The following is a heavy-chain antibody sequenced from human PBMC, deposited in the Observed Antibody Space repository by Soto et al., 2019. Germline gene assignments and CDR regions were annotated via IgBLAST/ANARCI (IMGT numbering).Heavy chain of an antibody. D-gene: IGHD6-13*01. V-gene: IGHV3-30*18. Sequence: LRLSCAASGFTFSSYGMHWVRQAPGKGLEWVAVISYDGSNKYYADSVKGRFTISRDNSKNTLYLQMNSLRAEDTAVYYCAKDREGYSSSWYYFDYWGQGTLVTVSS. CDR3: AKDREGYSSSWYYFDY. J-gene: IGHJ4*02. CDR2: ISYDGSNK. CDR1: GFTFSSYG.